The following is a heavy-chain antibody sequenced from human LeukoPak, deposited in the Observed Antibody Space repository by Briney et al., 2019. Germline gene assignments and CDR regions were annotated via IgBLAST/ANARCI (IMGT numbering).Heavy chain of an antibody. D-gene: IGHD3-16*01. J-gene: IGHJ4*02. CDR2: VDPDNGNT. V-gene: IGHV1-3*01. CDR1: GYTFTNYA. CDR3: ASQGGWGNLDY. Sequence: ASAKVSCKASGYTFTNYAIHWVRQAPGQRLAWMGWVDPDNGNTKYSEKFQGRVTISRDTSASTAYMELSSLRSEDTAVYYCASQGGWGNLDYWGQGTLLTVSS.